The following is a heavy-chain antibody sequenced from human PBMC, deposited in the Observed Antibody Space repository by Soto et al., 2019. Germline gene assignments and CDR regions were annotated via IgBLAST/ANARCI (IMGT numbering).Heavy chain of an antibody. CDR1: GFTFSNAW. CDR2: IKSKTEGGTT. J-gene: IGHJ4*02. CDR3: APVRPIRGYGDYYVFGY. D-gene: IGHD4-17*01. V-gene: IGHV3-15*01. Sequence: GGSLRLSCAASGFTFSNAWMSWVRQAPGKGLEWVGRIKSKTEGGTTDYAAPVKCRFTISRDDSINTRYLQMDSRKTDDPAVYYCAPVRPIRGYGDYYVFGYLGSGSLVTVSS.